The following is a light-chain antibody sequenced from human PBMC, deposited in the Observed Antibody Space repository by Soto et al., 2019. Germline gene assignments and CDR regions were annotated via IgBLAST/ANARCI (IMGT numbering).Light chain of an antibody. CDR3: AAWDGSLSACV. V-gene: IGLV1-47*01. J-gene: IGLJ3*02. CDR2: LNN. CDR1: SSNIGTKY. Sequence: QSVLTQPPSASGTPGQMVTISCSGSSSNIGTKYVYWYQQLPGTAPKLLIYLNNQRPSGVPDRFSGSKSGTSASLAISGLRSEDEADYYCAAWDGSLSACVFGGGTKLTVL.